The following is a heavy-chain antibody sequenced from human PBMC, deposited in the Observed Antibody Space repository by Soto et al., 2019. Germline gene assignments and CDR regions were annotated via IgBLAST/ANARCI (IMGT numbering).Heavy chain of an antibody. J-gene: IGHJ4*02. CDR3: ARQDSKGDLDF. CDR2: IDPSDSST. CDR1: GYMFPIYP. V-gene: IGHV5-10-1*01. Sequence: GESLKISCEASGYMFPIYPISWVRQMPGKGLEWVGKIDPSDSSTMYRPSSRARITIPVDKSINTAYLEWGRLKASDTAMYYCARQDSKGDLDFWAQGTPVNVSS.